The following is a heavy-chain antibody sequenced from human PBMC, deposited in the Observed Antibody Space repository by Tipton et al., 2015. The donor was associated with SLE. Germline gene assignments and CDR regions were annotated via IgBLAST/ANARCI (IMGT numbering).Heavy chain of an antibody. J-gene: IGHJ3*02. V-gene: IGHV4-61*09. Sequence: TLSLTCTVSGGSISSGSYYWSWIRQLAGKGLEWIGYIYTSGSTNYNPSLKSRVTISVDTSNNQFSLKLSSVTAADTAVYYCARTAGIGDAFDIWGQGTMVTVSS. D-gene: IGHD3-10*01. CDR3: ARTAGIGDAFDI. CDR2: IYTSGST. CDR1: GGSISSGSYY.